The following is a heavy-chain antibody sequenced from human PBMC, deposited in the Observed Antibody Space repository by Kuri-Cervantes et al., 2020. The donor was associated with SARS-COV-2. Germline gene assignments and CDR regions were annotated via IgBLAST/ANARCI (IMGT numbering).Heavy chain of an antibody. CDR3: ARDRQLEQGGAFDI. D-gene: IGHD1-1*01. CDR1: GGTFSSYA. V-gene: IGHV1-69*05. Sequence: SVKVSCKASGGTFSSYAISWVRQAPGQGLEWMGGIIPIFGTANYTQKFQGRVTITTDESTSTAYMELSRLRSDDTAVYYCARDRQLEQGGAFDIWGQGTMVTVSS. J-gene: IGHJ3*02. CDR2: IIPIFGTA.